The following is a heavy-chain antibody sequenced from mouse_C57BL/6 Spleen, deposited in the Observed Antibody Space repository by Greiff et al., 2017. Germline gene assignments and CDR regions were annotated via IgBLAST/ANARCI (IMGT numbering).Heavy chain of an antibody. CDR1: GISITTGYYR. J-gene: IGHJ4*01. V-gene: IGHV3-5*01. CDR3: ARDREYAMDY. Sequence: EVQLQESGPGLVQPSQTVFLTCTFTGISITTGYYRWSWIRQFPGNKLEWIGYIYYSGTITYNPSLTSRTTITRDTPKNQFFLEMNSLTAEDTATYYCARDREYAMDYWGQGTSVTVSS. CDR2: IYYSGTI.